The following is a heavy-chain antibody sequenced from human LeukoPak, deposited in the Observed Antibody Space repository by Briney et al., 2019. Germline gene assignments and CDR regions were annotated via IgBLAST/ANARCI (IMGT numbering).Heavy chain of an antibody. Sequence: SETLSLTCTVSGGSISGYYWSWIRQPPGKGLEWIGEINHSGSTNYNPSLKSRVTISVDTSKNQFSLKLSSVTAADTAVYYCARGGYSSGWYPKNYYYYYMDVWGKGTTVTVSS. CDR3: ARGGYSSGWYPKNYYYYYMDV. V-gene: IGHV4-34*01. D-gene: IGHD6-19*01. CDR2: INHSGST. CDR1: GGSISGYY. J-gene: IGHJ6*03.